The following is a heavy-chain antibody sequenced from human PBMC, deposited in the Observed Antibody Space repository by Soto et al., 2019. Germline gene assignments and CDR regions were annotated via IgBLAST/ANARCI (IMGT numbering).Heavy chain of an antibody. CDR1: GGSISSYY. V-gene: IGHV4-59*12. Sequence: SETLSLTCTVSGGSISSYYWSWIRQPPGKGLEWIGYMCHSGSTYYNPSLKSRVTISIDRSKNQFSLKLSSVTAADTAVYYCARGGADYYDSSGYYFSPYYFDYWGQGTLVTVSS. D-gene: IGHD3-22*01. CDR3: ARGGADYYDSSGYYFSPYYFDY. CDR2: MCHSGST. J-gene: IGHJ4*02.